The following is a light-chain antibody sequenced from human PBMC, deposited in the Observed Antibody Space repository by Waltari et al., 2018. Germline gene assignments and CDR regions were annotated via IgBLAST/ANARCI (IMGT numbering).Light chain of an antibody. CDR2: WAS. J-gene: IGKJ1*01. V-gene: IGKV4-1*01. CDR3: QQYYSTPRT. Sequence: DIVMTQSPDSLAVSLGERDNINCKSSQSVLYSSNNKNYLAWYQQKPGQPPKLLIYWASTRESGVPDRFSGSGSGIDFTLTISSLQAEDVAVYYCQQYYSTPRTFGQGTKVEIK. CDR1: QSVLYSSNNKNY.